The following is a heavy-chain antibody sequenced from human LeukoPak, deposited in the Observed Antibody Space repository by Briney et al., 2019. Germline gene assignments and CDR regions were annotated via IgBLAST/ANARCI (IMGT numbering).Heavy chain of an antibody. V-gene: IGHV4-4*07. CDR3: ARNYGGAYYLDY. D-gene: IGHD4/OR15-4a*01. CDR1: GGSISGYY. J-gene: IGHJ4*02. CDR2: IYSSGST. Sequence: SETLSLTCTVSGGSISGYYWSWIRQPAGKGLEWIGRIYSSGSTNYNPSLKSRATMSVDTSKNQSSLKLSSVTAADTAVYYCARNYGGAYYLDYWGQGTLVTVSS.